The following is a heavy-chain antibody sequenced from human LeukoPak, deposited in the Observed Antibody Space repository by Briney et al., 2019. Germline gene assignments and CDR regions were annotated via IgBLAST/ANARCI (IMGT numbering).Heavy chain of an antibody. D-gene: IGHD6-6*01. J-gene: IGHJ6*03. Sequence: QAGGSLRLSCAASGFTFSSYAMSWVRQAPGKGLEWVSAISGSGGNTYYADSVKGRFTISRDNSKNTLYLQMNSLRAEDTAVYYCARDSSSWGDYYYMDVWGKGTTVTVSS. V-gene: IGHV3-23*01. CDR2: ISGSGGNT. CDR1: GFTFSSYA. CDR3: ARDSSSWGDYYYMDV.